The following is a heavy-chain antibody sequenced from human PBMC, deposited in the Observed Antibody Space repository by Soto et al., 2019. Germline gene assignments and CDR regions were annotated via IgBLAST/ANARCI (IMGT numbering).Heavy chain of an antibody. V-gene: IGHV3-7*01. D-gene: IGHD3-9*01. Sequence: EVQLVESGGDLVQPGGSLRLSCAASGFPFSNYLMSWVRQAPGKGLEWVANIGQDGSAKYYMGSVKGRFTISRDNAKNSLYLQMDSLRVEDTAIYYCSRDICGRMTGCANWGQGTLVIVSS. J-gene: IGHJ4*02. CDR1: GFPFSNYL. CDR2: IGQDGSAK. CDR3: SRDICGRMTGCAN.